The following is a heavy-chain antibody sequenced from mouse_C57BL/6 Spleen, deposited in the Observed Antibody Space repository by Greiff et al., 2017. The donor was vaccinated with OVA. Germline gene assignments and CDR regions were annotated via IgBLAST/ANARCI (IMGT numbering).Heavy chain of an antibody. CDR2: IYPGSGST. Sequence: VQLQQPGAELVKPGASVKMSCKASGYTFTSYWITWVKQRPGQGLEWIGDIYPGSGSTNYNEKFKSKATLTVDTSSSTAYMQLSSLTSEDSAVYYCARPYDYGAWFAYWGQGTLVTVSA. V-gene: IGHV1-55*01. CDR1: GYTFTSYW. J-gene: IGHJ3*01. D-gene: IGHD2-4*01. CDR3: ARPYDYGAWFAY.